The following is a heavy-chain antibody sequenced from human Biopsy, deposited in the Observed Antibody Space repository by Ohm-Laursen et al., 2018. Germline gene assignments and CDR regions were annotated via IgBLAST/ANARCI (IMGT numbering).Heavy chain of an antibody. CDR2: VNPNSGAT. D-gene: IGHD3-3*01. CDR1: GYTFNDYY. V-gene: IGHV1-2*02. J-gene: IGHJ4*02. Sequence: GASVKVSCKASGYTFNDYYIHWVRQSPGQGLEWMGWVNPNSGATNSAEKFRGRVTLTRDTSVSTAYLELSSLRSDDTAIYYCARDLLEWSLPSWGQGTLVTVSS. CDR3: ARDLLEWSLPS.